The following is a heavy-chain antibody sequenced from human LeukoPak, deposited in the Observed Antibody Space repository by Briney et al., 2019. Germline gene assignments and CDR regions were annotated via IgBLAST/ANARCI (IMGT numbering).Heavy chain of an antibody. D-gene: IGHD2-21*01. CDR2: IYYTGST. CDR1: GGAISTYY. V-gene: IGHV4-59*01. Sequence: SETLSLTCTVSGGAISTYYWSWIRQTPGMGLEWIGYIYYTGSTNYNPSLKSRVTISVDASKNQFSLKMSSMTAADTAVYYCARDIPKLGYYYYYMDVWGKGTTVTVSS. CDR3: ARDIPKLGYYYYYMDV. J-gene: IGHJ6*03.